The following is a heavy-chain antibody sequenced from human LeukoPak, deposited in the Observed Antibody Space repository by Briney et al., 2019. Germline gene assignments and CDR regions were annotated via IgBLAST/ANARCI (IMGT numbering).Heavy chain of an antibody. D-gene: IGHD3-9*01. Sequence: GGSLGLSCAASGFPFSSYEMNWVRQAPGKGREWVSYISSSGSTIYYAASVKGRFTISRDNAKDSLYLQMNSLRAEDTAVYYCARSYDILTGYYKVLGYWGQGTLVTVSS. J-gene: IGHJ4*02. CDR3: ARSYDILTGYYKVLGY. CDR1: GFPFSSYE. V-gene: IGHV3-48*03. CDR2: ISSSGSTI.